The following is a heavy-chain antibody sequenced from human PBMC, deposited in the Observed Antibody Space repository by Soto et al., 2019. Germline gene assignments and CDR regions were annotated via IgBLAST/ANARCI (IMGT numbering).Heavy chain of an antibody. Sequence: ASVKVSCKASGYTFTSYAIHWVRQAPGQRLEWMGWINAGNGNTKYSQKFQDRVTMTTDTSTSTAYMELRSLRSDDTAVYYCARALGPNWFDPWGQGTLVTVSS. CDR3: ARALGPNWFDP. J-gene: IGHJ5*02. CDR1: GYTFTSYA. CDR2: INAGNGNT. D-gene: IGHD3-3*01. V-gene: IGHV1-3*01.